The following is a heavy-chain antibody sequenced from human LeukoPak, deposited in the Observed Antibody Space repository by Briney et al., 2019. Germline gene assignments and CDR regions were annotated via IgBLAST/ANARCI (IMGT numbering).Heavy chain of an antibody. V-gene: IGHV3-7*01. Sequence: GGSLRLSCAASGFTFSGHSMTWVRQAPGKGLERVANINLDGSERFYVDFVKGRITISRENADNSMYLQMNSLRAEDTAVYYCGRVIAGAIDYWGQGTLVTVSS. CDR3: GRVIAGAIDY. CDR1: GFTFSGHS. D-gene: IGHD6-13*01. CDR2: INLDGSER. J-gene: IGHJ4*02.